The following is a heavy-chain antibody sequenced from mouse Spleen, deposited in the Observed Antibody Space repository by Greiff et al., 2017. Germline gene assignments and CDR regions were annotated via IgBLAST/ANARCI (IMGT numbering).Heavy chain of an antibody. V-gene: IGHV1-59*01. CDR3: ARTTVVARYYFDY. Sequence: QVQLQQPGAELVRPGTSVKLSCKASGYTFTSYWMHWVKQRPGQGLEWIGVIDPSDSYTNYNQKFKGKATLTVDTSSSTAYMQLSSLTSEDSAVYYCARTTVVARYYFDYWGQGTTLTVSS. CDR1: GYTFTSYW. CDR2: IDPSDSYT. J-gene: IGHJ2*01. D-gene: IGHD1-1*01.